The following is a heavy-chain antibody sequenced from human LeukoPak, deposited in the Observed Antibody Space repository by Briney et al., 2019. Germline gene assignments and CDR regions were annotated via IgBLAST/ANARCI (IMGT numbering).Heavy chain of an antibody. CDR1: GFTFDDYA. V-gene: IGHV3-9*01. CDR3: AKDTDVAVAGTGGDYGMDV. J-gene: IGHJ6*02. D-gene: IGHD6-19*01. CDR2: ISWNSGSI. Sequence: GGSLRLSCAASGFTFDDYAMHWVRQAPGKGLEWVSGISWNSGSIGYADSVKGRFTTSRDNAKNSLYLQMNSLRAEDTALYYCAKDTDVAVAGTGGDYGMDVWGQGTTVTVSS.